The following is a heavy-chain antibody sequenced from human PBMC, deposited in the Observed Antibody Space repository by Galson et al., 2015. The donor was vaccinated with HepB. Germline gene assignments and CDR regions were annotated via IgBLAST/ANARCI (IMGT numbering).Heavy chain of an antibody. CDR2: IIPIFGTA. J-gene: IGHJ4*02. Sequence: SVKVSCKASGGTFSSYAISWVRQAPGQGLEWMGGIIPIFGTANYAQKFQGRVTITADESTSTAYMELSSLRSEDTAVYYCARGERYCSSTSCQSLFDYWGQGTLVTVSS. D-gene: IGHD2-2*01. V-gene: IGHV1-69*13. CDR3: ARGERYCSSTSCQSLFDY. CDR1: GGTFSSYA.